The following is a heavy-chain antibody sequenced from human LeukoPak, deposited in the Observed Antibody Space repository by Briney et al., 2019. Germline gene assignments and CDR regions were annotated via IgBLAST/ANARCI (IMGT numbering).Heavy chain of an antibody. CDR3: ARCTNGVCYFDY. Sequence: GASVKVSCKASGYTFTSYYMHWVRQAPGQGLEWMGIINPSGGSTSYAQKFQGRVTMTRDMSTSTVYMELSSLRSEDTAVYYCARCTNGVCYFDYWGQGTLVAVSS. D-gene: IGHD2-8*01. J-gene: IGHJ4*02. CDR2: INPSGGST. CDR1: GYTFTSYY. V-gene: IGHV1-46*01.